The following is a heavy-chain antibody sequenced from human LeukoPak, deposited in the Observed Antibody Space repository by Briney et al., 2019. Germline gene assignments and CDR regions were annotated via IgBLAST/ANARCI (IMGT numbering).Heavy chain of an antibody. V-gene: IGHV4-39*07. Sequence: PSETLSLTCTVSGGSISSSSYYWGWIRQPPGKGLEWIGSIYYSGSTYYNPSLKSRVTISADTSKNQFSLKLSSVTAADTAVYYCARVIPADGEGYFDYWGQGTLVTVSS. CDR1: GGSISSSSYY. CDR2: IYYSGST. J-gene: IGHJ4*02. CDR3: ARVIPADGEGYFDY. D-gene: IGHD2-2*01.